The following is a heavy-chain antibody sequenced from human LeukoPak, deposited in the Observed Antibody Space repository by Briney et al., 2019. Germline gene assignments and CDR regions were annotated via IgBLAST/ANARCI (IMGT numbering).Heavy chain of an antibody. V-gene: IGHV3-15*01. CDR2: IKPKTDGEPT. Sequence: GGSLRLSCAASGFTFSSYAMSWVRQAPGKGLEWVGRIKPKTDGEPTEYAAPVKDRFSISRDDSKSMMYLQMNSLKTEDTAVYYCITPLPYSAQGGQGTLVTVSS. CDR1: GFTFSSYA. CDR3: ITPLPYSAQ. D-gene: IGHD2-21*01. J-gene: IGHJ4*02.